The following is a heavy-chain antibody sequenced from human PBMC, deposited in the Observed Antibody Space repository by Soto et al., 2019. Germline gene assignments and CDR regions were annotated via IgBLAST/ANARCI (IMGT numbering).Heavy chain of an antibody. Sequence: QITLKESGPTLVKPTQTLTLTCTFSGFSLPTDRVGVGWIRQPPGKALEWLAVIYWDDTKTYRPSLKSRLTITKDTSKNQVALTMTAMDPVDTATYFSAPAYGGRSLSWGQGTLVTVSS. CDR2: IYWDDTK. CDR3: APAYGGRSLS. D-gene: IGHD1-26*01. J-gene: IGHJ5*02. CDR1: GFSLPTDRVG. V-gene: IGHV2-5*02.